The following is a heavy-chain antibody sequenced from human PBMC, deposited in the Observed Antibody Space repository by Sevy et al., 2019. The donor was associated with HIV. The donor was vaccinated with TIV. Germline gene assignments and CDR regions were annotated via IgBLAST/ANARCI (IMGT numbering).Heavy chain of an antibody. CDR1: GYTFTSYG. CDR3: ASVPIVVVPAAKGVYCMDG. V-gene: IGHV1-18*01. D-gene: IGHD2-2*01. CDR2: ISAYNGNT. J-gene: IGHJ6*02. Sequence: ASVKVSCKASGYTFTSYGISWVRQAPGQGLEWMGWISAYNGNTNYAQKLQDRVTMTTDTSTSTAYMELRSLRSNDTAVYYCASVPIVVVPAAKGVYCMDGWGEGTTVTVS.